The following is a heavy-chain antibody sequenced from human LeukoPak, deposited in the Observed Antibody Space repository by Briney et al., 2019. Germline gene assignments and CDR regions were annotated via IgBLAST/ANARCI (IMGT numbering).Heavy chain of an antibody. CDR2: ISGSGGST. Sequence: GGSLRLSCAASGFTFSSYAMSWVRQAPGKGLEWVSAISGSGGSTYYADSVKGRFTISRDNSENTLYLQMNSLRAEDTAVYYCAKCTGIRKYYYDSSGYSELKYFQHWGQGTLVTVSS. CDR1: GFTFSSYA. D-gene: IGHD3-22*01. CDR3: AKCTGIRKYYYDSSGYSELKYFQH. V-gene: IGHV3-23*01. J-gene: IGHJ1*01.